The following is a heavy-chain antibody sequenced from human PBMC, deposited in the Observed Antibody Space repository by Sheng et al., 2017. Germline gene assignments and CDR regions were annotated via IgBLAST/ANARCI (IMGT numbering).Heavy chain of an antibody. V-gene: IGHV1-69*13. CDR1: GGTFRTYP. CDR2: IIPIFTTA. J-gene: IGHJ5*02. CDR3: ARSRHDYGDEGLYTWFDP. Sequence: QVQLVQSGAEVKKPGSSVKVSCKASGGTFRTYPINWVRQAPGQGLEWMGGIIPIFTTANYAQKFQGRVTITADEFKTTVYMELSSLRSEDTAVYYCARSRHDYGDEGLYTWFDPWGQGTLVTVSS. D-gene: IGHD4-17*01.